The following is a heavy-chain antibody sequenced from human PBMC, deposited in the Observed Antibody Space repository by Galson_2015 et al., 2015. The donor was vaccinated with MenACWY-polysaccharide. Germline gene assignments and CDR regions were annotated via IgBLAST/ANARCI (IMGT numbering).Heavy chain of an antibody. V-gene: IGHV6-1*01. J-gene: IGHJ3*02. CDR3: ARDPFAFSAPSAFDI. Sequence: CAISGDSVSRKSATWNWIRQSPSRGLEWLGRTYYRSQWYNDFAVSVKGRITINPDTSKNQFSLQLNSVTPEDTAVYYCARDPFAFSAPSAFDIWGQGTVVTVSS. CDR2: TYYRSQWYN. CDR1: GDSVSRKSAT. D-gene: IGHD3-3*02.